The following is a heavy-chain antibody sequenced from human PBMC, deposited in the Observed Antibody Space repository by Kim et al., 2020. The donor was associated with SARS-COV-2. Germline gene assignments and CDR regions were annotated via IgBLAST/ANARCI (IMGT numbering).Heavy chain of an antibody. CDR1: GYTFTSYA. J-gene: IGHJ6*02. Sequence: ASVKVSCKASGYTFTSYAMHWVRQAPGQRLEWMGWINAGNGNTKYSQKFQGRVTITRDTSASTAYMELSSLRSEDTAVYYCARDPGSGSYYSPYYYYGMDVWGQGTTVTVSS. CDR3: ARDPGSGSYYSPYYYYGMDV. CDR2: INAGNGNT. D-gene: IGHD3-10*01. V-gene: IGHV1-3*01.